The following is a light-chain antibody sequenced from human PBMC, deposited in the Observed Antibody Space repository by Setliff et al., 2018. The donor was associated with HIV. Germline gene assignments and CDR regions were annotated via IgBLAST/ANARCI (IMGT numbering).Light chain of an antibody. Sequence: QSVLTQPPSASGTPGQTVTISCSGSSSNIAIYAVYWYYQLPETAPKLLMYNSRRPSGVPDRFSGAMSDTTASLTISGLQAEDESDYYCSSYTGSGTFVFGGGTKVTVL. CDR2: NS. CDR3: SSYTGSGTFV. V-gene: IGLV1-44*01. J-gene: IGLJ1*01. CDR1: SSNIAIYA.